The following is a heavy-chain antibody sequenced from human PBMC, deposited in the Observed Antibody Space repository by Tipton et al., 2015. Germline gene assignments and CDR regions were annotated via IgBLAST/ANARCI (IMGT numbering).Heavy chain of an antibody. V-gene: IGHV4-38-2*01. J-gene: IGHJ4*02. CDR3: ACQDYDSLTRDYQTVDY. Sequence: LRLSCAVSAYSISSDYYWGWIRQPPGKGLEWIGSISHSGNTYYNPSLKSRVTMSRATSKNQFSLKLTSVTAADTAVYYCACQDYDSLTRDYQTVDYWGQGTLVTVSS. CDR2: ISHSGNT. CDR1: AYSISSDYY. D-gene: IGHD3-9*01.